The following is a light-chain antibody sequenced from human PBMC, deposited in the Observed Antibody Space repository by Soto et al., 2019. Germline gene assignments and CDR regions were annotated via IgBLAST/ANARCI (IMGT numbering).Light chain of an antibody. V-gene: IGKV3-20*01. Sequence: EIVLTQSPGTLSLSPGESATLSCRASQSISSSFFAWYQHKPGQAPRLLIYGTSNRATGIPDRFSGSGSGTDFTLTISRLEPEDFALYYCQQYGSSPFTFGPGTKVDIK. CDR3: QQYGSSPFT. J-gene: IGKJ3*01. CDR2: GTS. CDR1: QSISSSF.